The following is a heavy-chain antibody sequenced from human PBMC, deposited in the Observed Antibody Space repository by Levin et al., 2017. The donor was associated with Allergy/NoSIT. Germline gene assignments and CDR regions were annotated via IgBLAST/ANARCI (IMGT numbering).Heavy chain of an antibody. D-gene: IGHD4-17*01. CDR1: GFTFSSYS. CDR2: ISSSSSYI. V-gene: IGHV3-21*01. J-gene: IGHJ5*02. CDR3: ARVVSGHYGDYYIDWFDP. Sequence: PSETLSLTCAASGFTFSSYSMNWVRQAPGKGLEWVSSISSSSSYIYYADSVKGRFTISRDNAKNSLYLQMNSLRAEDTAVYYCARVVSGHYGDYYIDWFDPWGQGTLVTVSS.